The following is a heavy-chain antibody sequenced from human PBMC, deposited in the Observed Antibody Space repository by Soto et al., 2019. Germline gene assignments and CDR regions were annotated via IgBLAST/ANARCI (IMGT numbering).Heavy chain of an antibody. D-gene: IGHD4-4*01. CDR2: INHSGST. V-gene: IGHV4-34*01. CDR3: ARVGDDYNAKFDS. J-gene: IGHJ4*02. CDR1: GGSFRGYY. Sequence: SETLSLTCAVYGGSFRGYYWSWIRQPPGKGLKWIGEINHSGSTNYNPSLKSRVTISVDTSKNQFSLKLSSVTAADMAVYYCARVGDDYNAKFDSWGQGTLVTVSS.